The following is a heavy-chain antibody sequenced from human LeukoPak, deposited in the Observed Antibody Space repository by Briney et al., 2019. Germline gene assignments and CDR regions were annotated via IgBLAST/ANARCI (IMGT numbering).Heavy chain of an antibody. CDR3: ARGKGTMVRGVIIKGLDY. V-gene: IGHV4-38-2*02. D-gene: IGHD3-10*01. CDR1: GYSISSGYY. CDR2: INHSGST. J-gene: IGHJ4*02. Sequence: PSETLSLTCTVSGYSISSGYYWGWIRQPPGKGLEWIGEINHSGSTNYNPSLKSRVTISVDTSKNQFSLKLSSVTAADTAVYYCARGKGTMVRGVIIKGLDYWGQGTLVTVSS.